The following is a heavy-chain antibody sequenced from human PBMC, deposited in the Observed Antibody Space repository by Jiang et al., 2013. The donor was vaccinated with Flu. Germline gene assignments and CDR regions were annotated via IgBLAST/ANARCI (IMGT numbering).Heavy chain of an antibody. D-gene: IGHD5-18*01. CDR1: EFSLSTSGVG. J-gene: IGHJ4*02. CDR3: AHVGETALEFDY. CDR2: IYWSDDK. V-gene: IGHV2-5*01. Sequence: KPTQTLTLTCTFSEFSLSTSGVGVGWIRQPPGKALEWLALIYWSDDKRYSPSLKSRLTITKGTSKHQVVLTMTNMDPVDTATYYCAHVGETALEFDYWGQGTLVTVSS.